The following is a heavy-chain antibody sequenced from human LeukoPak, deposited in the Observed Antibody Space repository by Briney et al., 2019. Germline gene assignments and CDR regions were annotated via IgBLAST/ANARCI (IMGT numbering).Heavy chain of an antibody. CDR1: AFSFSKFA. V-gene: IGHV3-23*01. Sequence: GGSLRLSCAASAFSFSKFALIWVRQAPGKGLEWVSAITANGGYTLYADSVKGRFTISRDNSKNTLYLQMNSLRAEDTAVYYCARGGDYYGSGSYLPFDYWGQGTLVTVSS. CDR2: ITANGGYT. J-gene: IGHJ4*02. CDR3: ARGGDYYGSGSYLPFDY. D-gene: IGHD3-10*01.